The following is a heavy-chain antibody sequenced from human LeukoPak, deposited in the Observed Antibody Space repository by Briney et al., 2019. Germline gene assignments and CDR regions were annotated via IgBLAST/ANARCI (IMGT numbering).Heavy chain of an antibody. D-gene: IGHD3-3*02. V-gene: IGHV3-30-3*01. CDR2: ISYDGSNK. CDR3: AKDFNLAGPFDY. J-gene: IGHJ4*02. CDR1: GFTFSDYT. Sequence: GGSLRLSCAASGFTFSDYTMYWVRQAPGEGLKWVAVISYDGSNKYYADSVKGRFTISRDNSKNTLYLQMNSLRAEDTAVYYCAKDFNLAGPFDYWGQGTLVTVSS.